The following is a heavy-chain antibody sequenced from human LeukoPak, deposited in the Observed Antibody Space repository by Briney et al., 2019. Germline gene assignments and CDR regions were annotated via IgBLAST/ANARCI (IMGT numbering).Heavy chain of an antibody. D-gene: IGHD3-9*01. V-gene: IGHV4-4*07. Sequence: HSETLSLTCTVSGGSISSYYWSWIRQPAGKGLEWIGRIYTSGSTNYNPSLKSRVTMSVDTSKNQFSLKLSSVTAADTAVYYCARDGYDILTGRYYYYMDVWGKGTTVTISS. CDR1: GGSISSYY. CDR3: ARDGYDILTGRYYYYMDV. J-gene: IGHJ6*03. CDR2: IYTSGST.